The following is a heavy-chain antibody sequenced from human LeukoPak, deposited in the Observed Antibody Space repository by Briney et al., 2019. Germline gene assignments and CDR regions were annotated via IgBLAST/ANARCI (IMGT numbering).Heavy chain of an antibody. D-gene: IGHD2-2*01. V-gene: IGHV4-31*11. CDR1: GVSISSGTHY. J-gene: IGHJ6*02. CDR2: IYNTGSA. CDR3: ASTHCASPSCYSYYYSGLDV. Sequence: PSQTLSLTCAVSGVSISSGTHYWNWIRQHPGQGLEWIGHIYNTGSAYYNPSLMSRVSISIDTSENQFSLKLSSVTAADTAVYYCASTHCASPSCYSYYYSGLDVWGQGTTVIVSS.